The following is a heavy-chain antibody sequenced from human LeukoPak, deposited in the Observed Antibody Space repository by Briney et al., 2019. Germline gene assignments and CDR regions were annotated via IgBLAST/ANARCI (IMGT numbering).Heavy chain of an antibody. CDR2: ISSSSSYI. CDR3: AKRHSSTWYFN. V-gene: IGHV3-21*01. J-gene: IGHJ4*02. D-gene: IGHD6-13*01. Sequence: GGSLRLSCAASGFTFSSYSMNWVRQAPGKGLGWVSSISSSSSYIYYADSVKGRFTISRDNSKNTLYLQMNRLRAEDTAVYYCAKRHSSTWYFNWGQGTLVTVSS. CDR1: GFTFSSYS.